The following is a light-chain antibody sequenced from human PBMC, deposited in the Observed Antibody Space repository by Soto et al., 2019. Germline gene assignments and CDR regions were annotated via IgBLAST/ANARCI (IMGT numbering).Light chain of an antibody. Sequence: QSVLTQPPSVSGAPGQRVTISCTGSRSNIGAGYDVHWYQQFPGAAPKLLINGNTNRPSGVPDRFSGSRSGTSASLAITGLQADDDADYYCQSYESSLSGTHYVFGTGTKLTVL. CDR3: QSYESSLSGTHYV. CDR1: RSNIGAGYD. V-gene: IGLV1-40*01. J-gene: IGLJ1*01. CDR2: GNT.